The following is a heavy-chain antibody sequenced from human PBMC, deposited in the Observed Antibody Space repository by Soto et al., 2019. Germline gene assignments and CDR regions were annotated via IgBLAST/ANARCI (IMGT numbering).Heavy chain of an antibody. V-gene: IGHV4-39*01. J-gene: IGHJ4*02. CDR2: IYYSGST. D-gene: IGHD3-10*01. CDR3: ARHGYGSYYFDY. CDR1: GGSISSSSYY. Sequence: QLQLQESGPGLVKPSETLSLTCTVSGGSISSSSYYWGWIRQPPGKGLEWIGSIYYSGSTYYNPSLKSRVTISVDTSKNQFSLKLSSVTAADTAVYYCARHGYGSYYFDYWGQGTLVTVSS.